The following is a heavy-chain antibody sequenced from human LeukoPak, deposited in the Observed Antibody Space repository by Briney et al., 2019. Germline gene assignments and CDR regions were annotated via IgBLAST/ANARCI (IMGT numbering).Heavy chain of an antibody. CDR1: GFTFSSYW. J-gene: IGHJ4*02. CDR2: IKQDGSEK. D-gene: IGHD2-21*02. Sequence: PGGSLRLSCAASGFTFSSYWMSWVRQAPGKGLEWVANIKQDGSEKYYVDSVKGRFTISRDNAKNSLYLQMNSPRGEDTAVYYCAKDFVVVPGNVNYFDYWGQGTLVTVSS. V-gene: IGHV3-7*03. CDR3: AKDFVVVPGNVNYFDY.